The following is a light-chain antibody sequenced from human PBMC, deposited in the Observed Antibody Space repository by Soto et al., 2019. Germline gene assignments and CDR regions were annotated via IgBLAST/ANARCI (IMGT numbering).Light chain of an antibody. V-gene: IGKV1-6*01. CDR1: QGIRND. CDR2: AAS. Sequence: ASQMTQSPACLSASVVDRVTITCPASQGIRNDLGWYQQKPGKAPKLLIYAASSLQSGVPSRFSGSGSGTDFTLTISSLQPEDFATYYCLQDYNYPITFGQGTRLEIK. CDR3: LQDYNYPIT. J-gene: IGKJ5*01.